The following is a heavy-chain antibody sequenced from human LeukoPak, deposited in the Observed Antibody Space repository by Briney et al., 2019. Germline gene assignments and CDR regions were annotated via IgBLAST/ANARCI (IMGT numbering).Heavy chain of an antibody. CDR2: ITGSGSSF. Sequence: GGSLRLSCAVSGFTFSSYEMNWVRQAPGKGLEWVSYITGSGSSFSYADSVKGRFTISRDNSKNTLYLQMNSLRAEDTAVYYCAKGNGYTYGRYYFDYWGQGTLVTVSS. CDR3: AKGNGYTYGRYYFDY. D-gene: IGHD5-18*01. J-gene: IGHJ4*02. V-gene: IGHV3-48*03. CDR1: GFTFSSYE.